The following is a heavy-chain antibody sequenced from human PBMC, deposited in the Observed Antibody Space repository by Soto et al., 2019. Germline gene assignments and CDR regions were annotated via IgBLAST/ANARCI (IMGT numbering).Heavy chain of an antibody. D-gene: IGHD3-22*01. CDR2: IYYTGGT. CDR1: GGSISSDGYY. V-gene: IGHV4-31*03. Sequence: QVQLQESGPGLVKPSQTLSLTCSVSGGSISSDGYYWTWISHHPGEGLEWIGNIYYTGGTYYSPYLKSRLTMSVDTSENQFSLKLSSVTAADTAVYYCARSYYFDTSGCDYWGQGALVTVSS. CDR3: ARSYYFDTSGCDY. J-gene: IGHJ4*02.